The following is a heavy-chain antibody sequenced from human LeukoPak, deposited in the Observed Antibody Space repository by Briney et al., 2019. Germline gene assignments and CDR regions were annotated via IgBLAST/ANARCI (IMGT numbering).Heavy chain of an antibody. CDR3: AKDIAPTIPFDAFDP. CDR1: GFTLYHYS. V-gene: IGHV3-9*01. Sequence: GRSLSHSCAPPGFTLYHYSLLWVRQAPRNGLPWVSGIGWHSGSIGYADSVKGRFTISRDNAKNSLYLQMNSLRAEDTALYYCAKDIAPTIPFDAFDPWGQGTLVTVSS. CDR2: IGWHSGSI. D-gene: IGHD3-9*01. J-gene: IGHJ5*02.